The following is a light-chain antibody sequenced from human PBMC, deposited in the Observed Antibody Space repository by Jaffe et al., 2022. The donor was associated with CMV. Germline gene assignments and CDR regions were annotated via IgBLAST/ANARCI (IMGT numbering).Light chain of an antibody. J-gene: IGKJ3*01. CDR1: QSVSSSS. CDR3: QQYGSSPFT. V-gene: IGKV3-20*01. CDR2: GAS. Sequence: EIVLTQSPGTLSLSPGERATLSCRASQSVSSSSLAWFHQRPGQAPRLLIYGASNRATGIPDRFSGSGSGTDFTLTVSRLEPEDFAVYYCQQYGSSPFTFGPGTKVDIK.